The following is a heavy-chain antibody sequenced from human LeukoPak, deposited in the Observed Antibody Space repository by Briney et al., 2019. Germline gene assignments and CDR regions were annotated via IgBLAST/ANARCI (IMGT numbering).Heavy chain of an antibody. CDR3: ARDLGYCTGGTCYPNWFDP. V-gene: IGHV1-3*01. J-gene: IGHJ5*02. CDR1: GYTFTSYA. D-gene: IGHD2-15*01. CDR2: INAGNDNT. Sequence: ASVKVSCKASGYTFTSYAMHWVRQAPGQRLEWMGWINAGNDNTKYSQKFQGRVTITRDTSASTAYMELNSLRSEDTAVYHCARDLGYCTGGTCYPNWFDPWGQGTLVTVSS.